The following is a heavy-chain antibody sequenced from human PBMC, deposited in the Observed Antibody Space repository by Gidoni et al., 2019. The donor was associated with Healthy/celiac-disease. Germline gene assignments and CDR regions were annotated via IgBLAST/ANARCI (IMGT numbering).Heavy chain of an antibody. CDR3: ARGSVSGTNFDY. Sequence: QVQLVQSGAEVKKPGSSAKVSCKASGCTFSTYAICWVRPTPGQWLEWVGGIIPIFGTANYALKFQGRVTITADESTSTAYMRLSSLRSEDTAVYCCARGSVSGTNFDYWGQGTLVTVSS. J-gene: IGHJ4*02. CDR2: IIPIFGTA. CDR1: GCTFSTYA. D-gene: IGHD1-20*01. V-gene: IGHV1-69*01.